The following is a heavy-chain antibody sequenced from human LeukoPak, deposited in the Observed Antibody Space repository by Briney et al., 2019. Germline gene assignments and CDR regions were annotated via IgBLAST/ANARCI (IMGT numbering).Heavy chain of an antibody. D-gene: IGHD5-24*01. J-gene: IGHJ6*02. Sequence: GGSLRPSCAASGFTFSTYWMHWVRQAPGKGLEWASYISSSSSTIYYADSVKGRFTISRDNAKNSLYLQMNSLRDEDTAVYYCARALRREDYYYYGMDVWGQGTTVTVSS. V-gene: IGHV3-48*02. CDR3: ARALRREDYYYYGMDV. CDR2: ISSSSSTI. CDR1: GFTFSTYW.